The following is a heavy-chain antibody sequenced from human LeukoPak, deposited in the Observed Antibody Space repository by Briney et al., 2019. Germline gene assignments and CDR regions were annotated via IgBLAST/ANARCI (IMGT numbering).Heavy chain of an antibody. J-gene: IGHJ3*02. CDR1: GYTFTSYD. Sequence: ASVTVSCKASGYTFTSYDINWVRQAPGQGLEWMGWINPNSGGTNYAQKFQGRVTMTRDTSISTAYMELSRLRSDDTAVYYCARNRIAARQDAFDIWGQGTMVTVSS. CDR3: ARNRIAARQDAFDI. V-gene: IGHV1-2*02. CDR2: INPNSGGT. D-gene: IGHD6-6*01.